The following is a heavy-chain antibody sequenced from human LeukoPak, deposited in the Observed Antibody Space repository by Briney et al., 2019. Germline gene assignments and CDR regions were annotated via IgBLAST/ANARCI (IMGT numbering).Heavy chain of an antibody. CDR3: AREIAMAGKTFDN. CDR2: INPSGDST. J-gene: IGHJ4*02. V-gene: IGHV1-46*01. CDR1: GYTITNCY. Sequence: ASVKVSCKASGYTITNCYMHWVRQAPGQGLEWMGTINPSGDSTTYAQEFQGRVTMTRDTSTSTFYMELSSLRSEDTAVYYCAREIAMAGKTFDNWGQGTLVTVSS. D-gene: IGHD6-19*01.